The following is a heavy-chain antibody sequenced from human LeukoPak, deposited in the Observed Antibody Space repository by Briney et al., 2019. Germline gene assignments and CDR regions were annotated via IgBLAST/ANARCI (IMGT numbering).Heavy chain of an antibody. J-gene: IGHJ4*02. CDR2: INHSGST. D-gene: IGHD2-2*01. CDR1: GGSFSGYY. V-gene: IGHV4-34*01. Sequence: PSETLSLTCAVYGGSFSGYYWSWIRQPPGKGLEWIGEINHSGSTNYNPSLKSRVTISVDTSKNQFSLKLSSVTAADTAVYYCASREVVPAARDYWGQGTLVTVSS. CDR3: ASREVVPAARDY.